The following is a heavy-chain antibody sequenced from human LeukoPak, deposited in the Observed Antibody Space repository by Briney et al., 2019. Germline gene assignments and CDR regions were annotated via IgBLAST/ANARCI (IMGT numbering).Heavy chain of an antibody. V-gene: IGHV1-18*01. CDR3: ARDWLLGDGYNYY. CDR2: ISAYNGKT. CDR1: GYTFTSYG. J-gene: IGHJ4*02. D-gene: IGHD5-24*01. Sequence: GASVKVSCKASGYTFTSYGISWVGQAPGQGGEWMGWISAYNGKTNYAQKLQGRVTMTTDTSTSTAYMEVRSLRSDDTAVYFCARDWLLGDGYNYYGGQGTLVTVS.